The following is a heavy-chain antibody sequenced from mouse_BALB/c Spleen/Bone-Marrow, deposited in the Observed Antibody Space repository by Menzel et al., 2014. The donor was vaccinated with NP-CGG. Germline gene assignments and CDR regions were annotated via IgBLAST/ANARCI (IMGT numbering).Heavy chain of an antibody. Sequence: EVKVVESGGGLVQPGGSLKLSCAASGFTFSRYGMSWVRQTPDKRLELVATINSNGGSTYYPDSVKGRFTISRDNAENTLYLQMSSLKSEDTAMYYCARDGPYFFDYWGRGTTLTVSS. V-gene: IGHV5-6-3*01. D-gene: IGHD2-10*01. CDR3: ARDGPYFFDY. CDR2: INSNGGST. CDR1: GFTFSRYG. J-gene: IGHJ2*01.